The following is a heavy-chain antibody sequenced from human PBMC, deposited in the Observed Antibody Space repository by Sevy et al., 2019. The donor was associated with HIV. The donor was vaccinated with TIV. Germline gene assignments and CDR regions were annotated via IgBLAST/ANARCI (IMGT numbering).Heavy chain of an antibody. D-gene: IGHD3-9*01. CDR1: GGSFSFNG. Sequence: ASVKVSCKASGGSFSFNGISWVRQAPGQGLEWMAGIIPILGTTKYAQKFQDRVTITADESTSIVYMELTSLRSEETAVYYCARGGPDDILTHYGMDVWGQGTTVTVSS. CDR3: ARGGPDDILTHYGMDV. CDR2: IIPILGTT. V-gene: IGHV1-69*13. J-gene: IGHJ6*02.